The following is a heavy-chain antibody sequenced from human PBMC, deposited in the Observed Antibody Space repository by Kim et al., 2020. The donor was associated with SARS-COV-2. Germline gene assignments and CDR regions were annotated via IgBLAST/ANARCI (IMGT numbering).Heavy chain of an antibody. D-gene: IGHD6-13*01. V-gene: IGHV5-10-1*01. J-gene: IGHJ5*02. Sequence: GESLKISCKGSGYSFTSYWISWVRQMPGKGLEWMGRIDPSDSYTNYSPSFQGHVTISADKSISTAYLQWSSLKASDTAMYYCARLVAAAGTRFIRFDPWGQGTLVTVSS. CDR2: IDPSDSYT. CDR1: GYSFTSYW. CDR3: ARLVAAAGTRFIRFDP.